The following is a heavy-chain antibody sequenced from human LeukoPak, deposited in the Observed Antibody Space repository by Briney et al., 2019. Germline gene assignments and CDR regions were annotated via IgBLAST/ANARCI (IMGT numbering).Heavy chain of an antibody. Sequence: SETLSLTCTVPGGSVSSGSYYWSWIRQPPGKGLEWIGYIYYSGSTNYNPSLKSRVTISVDTSKNQFSLKLSSVTAADTAVYYCAGENGDRVFDYWGQGTLVTVSS. J-gene: IGHJ4*02. CDR1: GGSVSSGSYY. D-gene: IGHD4-17*01. CDR2: IYYSGST. V-gene: IGHV4-61*01. CDR3: AGENGDRVFDY.